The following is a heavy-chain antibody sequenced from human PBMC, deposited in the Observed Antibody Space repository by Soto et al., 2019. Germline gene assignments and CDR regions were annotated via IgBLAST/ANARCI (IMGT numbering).Heavy chain of an antibody. D-gene: IGHD3-16*01. CDR2: ISYDGSNK. CDR3: VHRLVNPDMLNY. J-gene: IGHJ4*02. Sequence: GGSMILSCAASGFTFRSYGMHWVRQAPGKGLEWVAVISYDGSNKYYADSVKGRFTISRDNSKNTLYLQMNSLRAEDTAVYYCVHRLVNPDMLNYWGQGTLVTVSS. CDR1: GFTFRSYG. V-gene: IGHV3-30*03.